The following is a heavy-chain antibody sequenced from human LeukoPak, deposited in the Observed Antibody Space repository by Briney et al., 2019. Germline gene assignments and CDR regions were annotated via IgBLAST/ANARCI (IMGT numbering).Heavy chain of an antibody. D-gene: IGHD6-13*01. CDR1: GFTFSSYS. J-gene: IGHJ4*02. V-gene: IGHV3-21*01. CDR3: ASQYTSSRIFDD. Sequence: PGGSLRLSCAASGFTFSSYSMNWIRQAPGKGLEWVSSISSSTSYIYYADSVKGRFTVSRDNAKNSLYLQMNSLRAEDTAVYFCASQYTSSRIFDDWGQGTLVTVSS. CDR2: ISSSTSYI.